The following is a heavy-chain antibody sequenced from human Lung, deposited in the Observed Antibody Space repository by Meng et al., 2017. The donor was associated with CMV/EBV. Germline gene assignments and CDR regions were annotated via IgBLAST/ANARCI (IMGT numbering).Heavy chain of an antibody. CDR1: VVTISRKIR. CDR2: IDDSGST. J-gene: IGHJ4*02. V-gene: IGHV4-4*02. Sequence: QGQLQGPGPGLAEPSGTRSLTRVCSVVTISRKIRWTWVRQPPGKGLEWIGDIDDSGSTNYNPSLNSRISISLDKSKNHFSLKVTSVTAADTAVYYCARGKQDAWELLAYWGQGALVTVSS. CDR3: ARGKQDAWELLAY. D-gene: IGHD1-26*01.